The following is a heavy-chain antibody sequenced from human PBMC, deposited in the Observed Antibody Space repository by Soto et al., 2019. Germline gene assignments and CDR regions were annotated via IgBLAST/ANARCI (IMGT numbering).Heavy chain of an antibody. J-gene: IGHJ6*02. CDR1: GATFSSYA. CDR2: IIPIFGTA. V-gene: IGHV1-69*01. Sequence: QVQLVQSGAEVKKPGSSVKVSCKASGATFSSYAISWVRQAPGQGLEWMGGIIPIFGTANYAQKFQGRVTITADESTSTAYMEMSSLRSDDTAVYYCASSGVVFASYYYYYYGMDVWGQGTTVTVSS. D-gene: IGHD3-3*01. CDR3: ASSGVVFASYYYYYYGMDV.